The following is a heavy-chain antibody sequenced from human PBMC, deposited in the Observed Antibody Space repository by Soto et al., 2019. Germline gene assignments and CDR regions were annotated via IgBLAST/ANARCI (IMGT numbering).Heavy chain of an antibody. CDR2: IYYSGST. D-gene: IGHD3-22*01. Sequence: LSLTCTVSGGSISRYYWRWIRQPPGKGLEWIGYIYYSGSTNYNPSLKSRVTISVDTSKNQFSLKLSSVTAADTAVYYCARTVEDDSSGAYFDYWGQGTLVTVSS. V-gene: IGHV4-59*01. J-gene: IGHJ4*02. CDR3: ARTVEDDSSGAYFDY. CDR1: GGSISRYY.